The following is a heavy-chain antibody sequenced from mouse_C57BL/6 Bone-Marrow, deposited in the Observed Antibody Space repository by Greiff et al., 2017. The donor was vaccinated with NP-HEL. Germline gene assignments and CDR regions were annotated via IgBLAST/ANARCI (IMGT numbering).Heavy chain of an antibody. V-gene: IGHV1-80*01. CDR2: IYPGDGDT. CDR1: GYAFSSYW. CDR3: ARCYGSSPWYFDV. J-gene: IGHJ1*03. Sequence: QVQLKESGAELVKPGASVKISCKASGYAFSSYWMNWVKQRPGKGLEWIGQIYPGDGDTNYNGKFKGKATLTADKSSSTAYMQLSSLTSEDSVVYFCARCYGSSPWYFDVWGTGTTVTVSS. D-gene: IGHD1-1*01.